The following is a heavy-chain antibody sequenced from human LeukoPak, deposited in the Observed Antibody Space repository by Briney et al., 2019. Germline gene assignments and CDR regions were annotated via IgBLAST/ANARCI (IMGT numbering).Heavy chain of an antibody. Sequence: PSETLSLTCTVSGDSITTYYWSWIRQPPGKGLEYIGYIYYSGVTNYNPSLKSRVTISVDTSKNQFSLKLSSVTAADTAVYYCARALIQLSPLVFDYWGQGTLVTVSS. J-gene: IGHJ4*02. CDR2: IYYSGVT. D-gene: IGHD5-18*01. V-gene: IGHV4-59*08. CDR1: GDSITTYY. CDR3: ARALIQLSPLVFDY.